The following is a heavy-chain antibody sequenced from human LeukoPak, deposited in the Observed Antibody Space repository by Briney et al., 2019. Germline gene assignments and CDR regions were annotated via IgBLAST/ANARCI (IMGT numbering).Heavy chain of an antibody. D-gene: IGHD5-12*01. Sequence: PSQTLSLTCSVSGGSISSGPYFWSWIRQSPGQGLEWIGYIYHSGSTYYNPSLKSRVTISVDRSKNQFSLKLSSVTAADTAVYYCARWDPDSGYDQRAFFDYWGQGTLVTVSS. CDR2: IYHSGST. CDR3: ARWDPDSGYDQRAFFDY. J-gene: IGHJ4*02. CDR1: GGSISSGPYF. V-gene: IGHV4-30-2*06.